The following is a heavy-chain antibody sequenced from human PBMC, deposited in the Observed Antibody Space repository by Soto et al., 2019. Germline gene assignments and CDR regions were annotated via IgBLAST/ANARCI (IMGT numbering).Heavy chain of an antibody. Sequence: EVQLVESGGGLVQPGGSLRLSCAASGFTFSDYWIHWVRQAPGKGLVWVSRIKFDGSSANYADSVKGRFIISRDNARDKVYLKMNSLRAEDTAVYYCARGVRGHYGFDVWGQGTMVTVSS. CDR1: GFTFSDYW. D-gene: IGHD3-10*01. V-gene: IGHV3-74*01. CDR3: ARGVRGHYGFDV. J-gene: IGHJ3*01. CDR2: IKFDGSSA.